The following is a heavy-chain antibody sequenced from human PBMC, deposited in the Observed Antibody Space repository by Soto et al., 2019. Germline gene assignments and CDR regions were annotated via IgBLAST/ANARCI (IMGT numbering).Heavy chain of an antibody. CDR3: ARVFGPVGFSYYYYGMDV. CDR1: GFTFSSYA. Sequence: GGSLRLSCAASGFTFSSYAMHRVRQAPGKGLEWVAVISYDGSNKYYADSVKGRFTISRDNSKNTLYLQMNSLRAEDTAVYYCARVFGPVGFSYYYYGMDVWGQGTTVTVSS. V-gene: IGHV3-30-3*01. J-gene: IGHJ6*02. D-gene: IGHD3-3*01. CDR2: ISYDGSNK.